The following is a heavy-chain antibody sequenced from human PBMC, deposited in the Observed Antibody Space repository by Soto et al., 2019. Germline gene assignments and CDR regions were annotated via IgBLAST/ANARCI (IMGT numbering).Heavy chain of an antibody. J-gene: IGHJ4*02. Sequence: EVQLVESGGGLVQPGGSLRLSCAASGFTFSNDWMHWVRQAAGKGLVWVSRINMDGTSTNYADSVKGRFTISRDNAKNTLYLHMDSLRVEDTAVYFCARGPRGVYGNDYWGQGALVTVSS. CDR1: GFTFSNDW. D-gene: IGHD4-4*01. CDR3: ARGPRGVYGNDY. CDR2: INMDGTST. V-gene: IGHV3-74*01.